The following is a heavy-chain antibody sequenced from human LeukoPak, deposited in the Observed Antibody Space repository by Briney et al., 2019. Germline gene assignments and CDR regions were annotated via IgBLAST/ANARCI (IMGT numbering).Heavy chain of an antibody. CDR2: IDWDDDK. CDR3: ARIEAGNRSGWYGGWFDP. CDR1: GFSLSTSGMC. Sequence: SGPALVKPTQTLTLTCTFSGFSLSTSGMCVSWIRQPPGKALEWLARIDWDDDKYYSTSLKTRLTISKDTSKNQVVLTMTNMDPVDTATYYCARIEAGNRSGWYGGWFDPWGQGTLVTVSS. D-gene: IGHD6-19*01. V-gene: IGHV2-70*11. J-gene: IGHJ5*02.